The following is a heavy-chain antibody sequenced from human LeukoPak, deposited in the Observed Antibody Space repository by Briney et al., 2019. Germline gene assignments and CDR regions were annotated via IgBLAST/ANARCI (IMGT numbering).Heavy chain of an antibody. Sequence: SPSQTLSLTCTVSGGSISSGSYYWSWIRQPAGKGLEWIGRIYTSGSTNYNPSLKSRVTISVDTSKNQFSLKLSSVTAADTAVYYCARGRDWNYDGGDWFDPWGQGTLVTVSS. D-gene: IGHD1-7*01. CDR1: GGSISSGSYY. CDR2: IYTSGST. J-gene: IGHJ5*02. V-gene: IGHV4-61*02. CDR3: ARGRDWNYDGGDWFDP.